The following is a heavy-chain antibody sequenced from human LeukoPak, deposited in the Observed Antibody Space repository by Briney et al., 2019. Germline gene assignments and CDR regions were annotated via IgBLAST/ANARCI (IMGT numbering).Heavy chain of an antibody. D-gene: IGHD3-22*01. V-gene: IGHV1-69*05. CDR1: GGTFSSYA. CDR3: ARALGYYDSSGYYSYYFDY. J-gene: IGHJ4*02. Sequence: SVKVSCKASGGTFSSYAISWVRQAPGQGLEWMGRIIPIFGTANYAQKFQGRVTITTDESTSTAYMELSSLRSEDTAVYYCARALGYYDSSGYYSYYFDYWGQGTLVTVSS. CDR2: IIPIFGTA.